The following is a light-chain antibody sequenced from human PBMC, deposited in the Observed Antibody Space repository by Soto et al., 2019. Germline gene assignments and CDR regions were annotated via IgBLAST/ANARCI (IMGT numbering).Light chain of an antibody. CDR1: SSDVGGYNY. V-gene: IGLV2-14*03. CDR3: CSYTNSNTRQIV. Sequence: QSALTQPASVSGSPGQSITISCTGTSSDVGGYNYVSWYQHHPGKAPKLMIYDVSNRPSGVSNRFSGSKSGNTASLTISGLQPEDEADYYCCSYTNSNTRQIVFGTGTKVTVL. CDR2: DVS. J-gene: IGLJ1*01.